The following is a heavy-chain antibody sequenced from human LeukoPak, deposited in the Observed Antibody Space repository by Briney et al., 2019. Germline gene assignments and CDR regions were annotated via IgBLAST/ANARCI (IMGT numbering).Heavy chain of an antibody. Sequence: ASVKVSCKASGYTFAGYYMHWVRQAPGQGLEWTGWINPNSGVTNYAQKFQGRVTMTRETSISTAYMELTSDDTALYYCARGGCTSTSCYWREDWFDPWGQGTLVTVSS. V-gene: IGHV1-2*02. J-gene: IGHJ5*02. CDR1: GYTFAGYY. CDR2: INPNSGVT. CDR3: ARGGCTSTSCYWREDWFDP. D-gene: IGHD2-2*01.